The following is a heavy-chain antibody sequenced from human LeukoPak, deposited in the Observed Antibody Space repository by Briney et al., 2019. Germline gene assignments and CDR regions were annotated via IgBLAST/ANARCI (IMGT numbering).Heavy chain of an antibody. Sequence: GGSLRLSCAASGFTFSTYWMSWVRQAPGKGLEWVANIKQDGSEKYYVASVKGRFTISRDNAKNSLYLQMNSLRAEDTALYYCAKDLESLRYFDWLSAFDIWGQGTMVTVSS. CDR2: IKQDGSEK. CDR3: AKDLESLRYFDWLSAFDI. J-gene: IGHJ3*02. D-gene: IGHD3-9*01. CDR1: GFTFSTYW. V-gene: IGHV3-7*03.